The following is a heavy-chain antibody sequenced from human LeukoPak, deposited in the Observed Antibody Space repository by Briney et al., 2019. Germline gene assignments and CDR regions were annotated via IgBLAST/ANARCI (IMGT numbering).Heavy chain of an antibody. CDR2: IYYSGST. V-gene: IGHV4-39*01. CDR1: GGSISSSSYY. Sequence: SETLSLTCTVSGGSISSSSYYWGWIRQPPGKGLEWIGSIYYSGSTYYNPSLKSRVTISVDTSKNQFSLKLSSVTAADTAVYYCARHEPANYYYGMDVWGQGTTVTVSS. J-gene: IGHJ6*02. CDR3: ARHEPANYYYGMDV.